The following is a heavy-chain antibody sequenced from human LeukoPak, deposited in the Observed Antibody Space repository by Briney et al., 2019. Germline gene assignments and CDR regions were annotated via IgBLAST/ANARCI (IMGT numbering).Heavy chain of an antibody. CDR2: FYYSGHT. CDR1: GGSMTNHY. CDR3: ARDGARLRGTSGMDV. J-gene: IGHJ6*02. D-gene: IGHD6-6*01. V-gene: IGHV4-59*11. Sequence: PSETLSLTCTVSGGSMTNHYWSWIRQPPGKGLGCSGVFYYSGHTHYNPSLKSRVTISLYMSKNQFSLQLSSVPAADTAVYYCARDGARLRGTSGMDVWGQGTTVTVSS.